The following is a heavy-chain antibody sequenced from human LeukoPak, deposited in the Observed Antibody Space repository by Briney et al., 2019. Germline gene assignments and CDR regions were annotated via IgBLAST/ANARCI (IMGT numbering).Heavy chain of an antibody. CDR2: IYYSGST. CDR1: GGSIGSSSYY. Sequence: SETLSLTCTVSGGSIGSSSYYWGWIRQPPGKGLEWIGSIYYSGSTYYNPSLKSRVTISVDRSKNQFSLKLSSVTAADTAVYYCARLIRATNGMDVWGQGTTVTVSS. CDR3: ARLIRATNGMDV. J-gene: IGHJ6*02. V-gene: IGHV4-39*07. D-gene: IGHD1-26*01.